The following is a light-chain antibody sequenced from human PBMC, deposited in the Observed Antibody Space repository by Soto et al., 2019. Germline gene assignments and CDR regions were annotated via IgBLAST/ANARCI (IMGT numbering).Light chain of an antibody. Sequence: ALTQPASVSGSPGQSITISCTGSSNDVGGYNYVSWYQQHPGQAPKLIIYEVSDRPSGVSPRFSGSKSGNTASLTISGLQVEDEADYFCTSYTSTIPYVFGSGTKVTVL. CDR1: SNDVGGYNY. V-gene: IGLV2-14*01. CDR3: TSYTSTIPYV. J-gene: IGLJ1*01. CDR2: EVS.